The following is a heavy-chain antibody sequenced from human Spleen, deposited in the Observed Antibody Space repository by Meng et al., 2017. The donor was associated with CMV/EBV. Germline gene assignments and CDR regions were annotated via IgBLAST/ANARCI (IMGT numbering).Heavy chain of an antibody. V-gene: IGHV4-4*02. CDR2: IYHSGST. D-gene: IGHD2-2*01. J-gene: IGHJ4*02. CDR3: ARALGYCSSTSCYSAPI. Sequence: GSISSSNWWSWVRQPPGKGLEWSGEIYHSGSTNYNPSLKSRVTISVDKSKNQFSLKLSSVTAADTAVYYCARALGYCSSTSCYSAPIWGQGTLVTVSS. CDR1: GSISSSNW.